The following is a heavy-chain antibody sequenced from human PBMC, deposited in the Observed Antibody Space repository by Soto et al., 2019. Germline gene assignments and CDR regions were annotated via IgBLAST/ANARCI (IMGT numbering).Heavy chain of an antibody. CDR3: AKPDWEPDQDCSGGSCYAENYFDY. J-gene: IGHJ4*02. D-gene: IGHD2-15*01. CDR1: GFTFSSYG. V-gene: IGHV3-30*18. Sequence: QVQLVESGGGVVQPGRSLRLSCAASGFTFSSYGMHWVRQAPGKGLEWVAVISYDGSNKYYADSGKGRFTISRDNSKNTLCLQMNGVRAEDMAVYYCAKPDWEPDQDCSGGSCYAENYFDYWGQGTLVTVS. CDR2: ISYDGSNK.